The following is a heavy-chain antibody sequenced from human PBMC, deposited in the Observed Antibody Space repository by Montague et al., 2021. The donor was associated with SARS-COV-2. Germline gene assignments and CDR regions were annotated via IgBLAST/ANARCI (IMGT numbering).Heavy chain of an antibody. V-gene: IGHV4-39*02. CDR1: GGSISSSNYY. D-gene: IGHD5-12*01. CDR2: LYDSGNS. CDR3: ARRGRKLLPVATTSGGFDN. Sequence: SETLSLTCTVSGGSISSSNYYWDCIRQPPGKGLEWIGSLYDSGNSYYTXXLKIRVTISVDTSQNHFSLTLSSVTAADTAVYYCARRGRKLLPVATTSGGFDNWGQGTKVTVSS. J-gene: IGHJ3*02.